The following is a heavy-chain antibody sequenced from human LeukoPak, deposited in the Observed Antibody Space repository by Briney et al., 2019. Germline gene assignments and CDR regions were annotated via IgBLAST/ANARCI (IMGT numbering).Heavy chain of an antibody. D-gene: IGHD6-19*01. J-gene: IGHJ3*02. CDR1: GFNFDIYA. Sequence: GGSLRLSCAASGFNFDIYAMTWVSHAPGKGLEWVSIISGSGGSTYYADSVKGRFTGSRDNSKNTLYLLMNSLRAEDTAIYYCVKYHLGQWLGGDAFDIWGQGIMVTVSS. V-gene: IGHV3-23*01. CDR3: VKYHLGQWLGGDAFDI. CDR2: ISGSGGST.